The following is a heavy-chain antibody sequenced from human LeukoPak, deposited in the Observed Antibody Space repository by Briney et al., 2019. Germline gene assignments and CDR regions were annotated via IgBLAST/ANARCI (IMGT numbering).Heavy chain of an antibody. D-gene: IGHD6-19*01. J-gene: IGHJ4*02. V-gene: IGHV3-53*04. CDR3: ARGGTPGYSSGRIDY. CDR1: GFTVSSNY. Sequence: GGSLRLSCVASGFTVSSNYMSWVRQAPGKGLEWVSVIYSAGNTYYADSVKGRFTNSRHNSKNTLYLRMNSLRVEDTAVYYCARGGTPGYSSGRIDYWGQGTLVTVSS. CDR2: IYSAGNT.